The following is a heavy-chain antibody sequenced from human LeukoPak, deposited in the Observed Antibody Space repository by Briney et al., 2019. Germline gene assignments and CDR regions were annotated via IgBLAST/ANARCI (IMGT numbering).Heavy chain of an antibody. D-gene: IGHD3-3*01. CDR2: ISGRGGST. J-gene: IGHJ5*02. CDR1: GFTFNSYA. CDR3: GKVMSVFSYADYDFSSGYCQDWFDA. V-gene: IGHV3-23*01. Sequence: GGSLRLSCAASGFTFNSYAMSWVRQAPGKGLDWVSAISGRGGSTDYADSGKGRFTITRDNSKNTLYLQINSLGAEDTAVYCCGKVMSVFSYADYDFSSGYCQDWFDAWGQGTLVTVSS.